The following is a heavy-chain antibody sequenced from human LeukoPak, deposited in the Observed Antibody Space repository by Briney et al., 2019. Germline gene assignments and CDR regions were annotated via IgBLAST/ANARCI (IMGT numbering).Heavy chain of an antibody. CDR2: ISTSSDTI. V-gene: IGHV3-48*04. CDR1: GFTFSSYW. CDR3: ARYCSGGSCYDY. J-gene: IGHJ4*02. D-gene: IGHD2-15*01. Sequence: GGSLRLSCAASGFTFSSYWMNWVRQAPGKGLEWVSYISTSSDTIYYTDSVKGRFTISRDNSKNSLYLQMNSLRAEDTAVYYCARYCSGGSCYDYWGQGTLVTVSS.